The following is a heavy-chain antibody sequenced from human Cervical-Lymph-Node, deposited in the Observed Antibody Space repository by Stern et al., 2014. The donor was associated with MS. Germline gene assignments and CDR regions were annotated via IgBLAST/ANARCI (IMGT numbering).Heavy chain of an antibody. CDR2: ISNDGGTR. Sequence: VQLVESGGGVVQPGRSLRLSCAASGFTFTSFDIHWVRQAPGKGLEWVAVISNDGGTRYYADAVKGRFTISRDNSNNTLHLQMNSLSGEDTAVYYCARNNYGDYSDYWGQGTLVTVSS. D-gene: IGHD5-24*01. V-gene: IGHV3-30-3*01. CDR1: GFTFTSFD. CDR3: ARNNYGDYSDY. J-gene: IGHJ4*02.